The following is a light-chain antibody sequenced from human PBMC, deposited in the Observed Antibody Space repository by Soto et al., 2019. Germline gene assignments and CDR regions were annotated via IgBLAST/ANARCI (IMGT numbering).Light chain of an antibody. CDR3: QQYANLEAT. Sequence: DIQMTQSPSSLSASVGDRVTITCQATQDIRNYLNWYQHKPGKAPKLLIYDASNLETGVPSRVSGSGSGTDFTFTISSLQPEDTATYYCQQYANLEATFGPGTKVDIK. CDR2: DAS. J-gene: IGKJ3*01. V-gene: IGKV1-33*01. CDR1: QDIRNY.